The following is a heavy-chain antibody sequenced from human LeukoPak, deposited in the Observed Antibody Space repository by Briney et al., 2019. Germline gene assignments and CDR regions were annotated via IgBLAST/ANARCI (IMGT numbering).Heavy chain of an antibody. CDR3: ARGRFRGGLYYYGMDV. CDR1: GYTFTSYD. D-gene: IGHD3-10*01. V-gene: IGHV1-8*01. J-gene: IGHJ6*02. CDR2: MNPNSGNT. Sequence: GASVKVSCKASGYTFTSYDINWVRQATGQGLEWMGWMNPNSGNTGYAQKFQGRVTMTRNTSISTAYMELSSLRSEDTAVYYCARGRFRGGLYYYGMDVWGQGTTVTVSS.